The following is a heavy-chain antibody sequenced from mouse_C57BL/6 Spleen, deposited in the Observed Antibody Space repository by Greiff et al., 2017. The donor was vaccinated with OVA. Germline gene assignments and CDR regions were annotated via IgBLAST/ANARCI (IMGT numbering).Heavy chain of an antibody. V-gene: IGHV5-12*01. CDR3: ARHPFDY. Sequence: EVNLVESGGGLVQPGGSLKLSCAASGFTFSDYYMYWVRQTPEKRLEWVAYISNGGGSTYYPDTVKGRFTISRDNAKNTLYLQMSRLKSEDTAMYYCARHPFDYWGQGTTLTVSS. J-gene: IGHJ2*01. CDR2: ISNGGGST. CDR1: GFTFSDYY.